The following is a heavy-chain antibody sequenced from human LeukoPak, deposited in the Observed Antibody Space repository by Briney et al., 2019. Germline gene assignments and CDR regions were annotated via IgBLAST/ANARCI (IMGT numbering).Heavy chain of an antibody. V-gene: IGHV4-59*02. J-gene: IGHJ4*02. D-gene: IGHD3-9*01. CDR1: GDSVSSYY. Sequence: SETLSLTCTVSGDSVSSYYWSWIRQPPGKRLEWIGCIYYSESATYNPSLKSRVTISLDTSKNQFFLKLSSVTAADAAVYYCARKRSFDLWGQGTLVTVSS. CDR3: ARKRSFDL. CDR2: IYYSESA.